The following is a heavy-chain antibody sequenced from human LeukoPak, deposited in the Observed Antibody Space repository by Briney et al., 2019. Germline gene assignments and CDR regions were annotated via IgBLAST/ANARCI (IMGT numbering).Heavy chain of an antibody. J-gene: IGHJ6*03. CDR2: ISAYNGNT. CDR1: GYTFTSYG. D-gene: IGHD3-22*01. Sequence: ASVKVSCKASGYTFTSYGISWVRQAPGQGLEWMGWISAYNGNTNYAQKLQGRVTMTTDTSTSTAYMELSSLRSEDTAVYYCARGMYYYDSSGYYYYYYYMDVWGKGTTVTVSS. CDR3: ARGMYYYDSSGYYYYYYYMDV. V-gene: IGHV1-18*01.